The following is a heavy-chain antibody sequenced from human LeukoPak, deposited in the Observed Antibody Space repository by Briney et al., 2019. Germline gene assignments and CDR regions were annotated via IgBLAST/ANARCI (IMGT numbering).Heavy chain of an antibody. CDR2: IDWDGDK. CDR1: EFSLTTSGMC. J-gene: IGHJ4*02. Sequence: SGPALVKPTQTLTLTCTFSEFSLTTSGMCVSWIRQSPGKALEWLARIDWDGDKHYSTSLKTRLTISKDTSKNQVVLTMTNMDPADTARYYCARPDTGTYCYRFDYWDQGILVTVSS. V-gene: IGHV2-70*11. CDR3: ARPDTGTYCYRFDY. D-gene: IGHD1-26*01.